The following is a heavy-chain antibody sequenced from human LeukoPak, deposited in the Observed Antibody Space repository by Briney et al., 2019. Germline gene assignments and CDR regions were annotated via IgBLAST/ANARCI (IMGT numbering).Heavy chain of an antibody. CDR3: ARGGDFWSGYSRGYYMDV. D-gene: IGHD3-3*01. Sequence: GGSLRLSCAASGFTFSSYAMSWVRQAPGKGLEWVSAISGSAGSTYYADSVKGRFTISRDNSKNSLYLQMNSLRVEDTAVYYCARGGDFWSGYSRGYYMDVWGKGTTVTVSS. V-gene: IGHV3-23*01. CDR1: GFTFSSYA. J-gene: IGHJ6*03. CDR2: ISGSAGST.